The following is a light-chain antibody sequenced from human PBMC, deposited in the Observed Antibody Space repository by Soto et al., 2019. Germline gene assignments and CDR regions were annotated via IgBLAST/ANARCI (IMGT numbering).Light chain of an antibody. CDR2: GAS. CDR1: QSVSNNY. Sequence: EIVLTQSPGTLSLSPGERATLSCRASQSVSNNYLAWYKQKPGQAPRLLIYGASNRATGIPDRLSGSGSGTDFTLTISRLAPEDSAVYYCQQYGTSGTFGHGTQVDIK. V-gene: IGKV3-20*01. CDR3: QQYGTSGT. J-gene: IGKJ1*01.